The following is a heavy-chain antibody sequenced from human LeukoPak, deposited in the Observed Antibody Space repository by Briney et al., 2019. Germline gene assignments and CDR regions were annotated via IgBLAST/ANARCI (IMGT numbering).Heavy chain of an antibody. J-gene: IGHJ4*02. CDR2: INSDGSST. Sequence: GGSLRLSCAASGFTFSSYWMHWVRQAPGKGLVWVSRINSDGSSTNYADSVKGRFTISRDNAKNTLYLQVKSLRAEDTAVYYCXRGPSGWGSLDSWGQGTLVTVSS. D-gene: IGHD7-27*01. CDR1: GFTFSSYW. V-gene: IGHV3-74*01. CDR3: XRGPSGWGSLDS.